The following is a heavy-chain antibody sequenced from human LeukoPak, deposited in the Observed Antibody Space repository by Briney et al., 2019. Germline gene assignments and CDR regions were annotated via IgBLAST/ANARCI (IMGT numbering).Heavy chain of an antibody. CDR2: ISYDGSNK. CDR3: ARGSSGGDY. V-gene: IGHV3-30*04. J-gene: IGHJ4*02. Sequence: GGSLRPSCAASGFTFSSYAMHWVRQAPGKGLEWVAVISYDGSNKYYADSVKGRFTISRDNSKNTLYLQMNSLRAEDTAVYYCARGSSGGDYWGQGTLVTVSS. CDR1: GFTFSSYA. D-gene: IGHD2-15*01.